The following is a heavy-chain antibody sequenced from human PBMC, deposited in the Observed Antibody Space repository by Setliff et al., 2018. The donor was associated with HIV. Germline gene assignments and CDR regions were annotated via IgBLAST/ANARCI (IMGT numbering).Heavy chain of an antibody. J-gene: IGHJ3*01. V-gene: IGHV4-31*03. D-gene: IGHD3-22*01. CDR1: GGSISSGGYY. Sequence: PSETLSLTCTVSGGSISSGGYYWSWIHQHPGKGLEWIGYIYYSGSTYYNPSPKSRVTISVDTSKNQFSLKLSSVTAADTAVYYCARETYYYDSIGYWRSDAFDVWGQGTMVTVSS. CDR2: IYYSGST. CDR3: ARETYYYDSIGYWRSDAFDV.